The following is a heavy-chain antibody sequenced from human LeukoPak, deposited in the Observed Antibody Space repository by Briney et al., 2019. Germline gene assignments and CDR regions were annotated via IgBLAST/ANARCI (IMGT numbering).Heavy chain of an antibody. J-gene: IGHJ4*02. Sequence: SETLSLTCTVSGGSISSSHWSWIRQPPGKGLEWIGYISYSGSTNYNPSLRSRVTISVDKSKNQFSLKLSSVTAADTAVYYCARGHKGEWLAYWGQGTLVTVSS. D-gene: IGHD6-19*01. CDR1: GGSISSSH. V-gene: IGHV4-59*12. CDR3: ARGHKGEWLAY. CDR2: ISYSGST.